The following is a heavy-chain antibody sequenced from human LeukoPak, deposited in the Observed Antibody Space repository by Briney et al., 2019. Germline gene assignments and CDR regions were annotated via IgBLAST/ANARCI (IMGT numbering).Heavy chain of an antibody. CDR2: INHSGGT. CDR3: ARVFPNYDFWSGYGDAFDI. D-gene: IGHD3-3*01. V-gene: IGHV4-34*01. CDR1: GGSFSGYY. J-gene: IGHJ3*02. Sequence: SETLSLTCAVYGGSFSGYYWSWIRQPPGKGLEWIGEINHSGGTNYNPSLKSRVTISVDTSKDQFSLKLSSVTAADTAVYYCARVFPNYDFWSGYGDAFDIWGQGTMVTVSS.